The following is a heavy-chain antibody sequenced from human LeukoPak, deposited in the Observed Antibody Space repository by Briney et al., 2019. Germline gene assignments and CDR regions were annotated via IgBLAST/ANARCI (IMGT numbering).Heavy chain of an antibody. D-gene: IGHD2-15*01. CDR3: AADSGGSRY. V-gene: IGHV3-7*01. CDR2: IKQDGSEK. CDR1: GSTFSSYW. J-gene: IGHJ4*02. Sequence: GGSLRLSCAASGSTFSSYWMSWIRQAPGRGLEWVANIKQDGSEKYYADSVKGRFTTSRDNAKNSLYLQMNSLRVEDTAMYYCAADSGGSRYWGQGTLATVSS.